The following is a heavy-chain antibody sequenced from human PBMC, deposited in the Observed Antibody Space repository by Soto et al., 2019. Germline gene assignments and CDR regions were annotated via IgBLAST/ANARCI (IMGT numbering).Heavy chain of an antibody. CDR2: IWYDGSNK. CDR3: ARSYGSESYYAFDI. CDR1: GFTFSSYG. J-gene: IGHJ3*02. V-gene: IGHV3-33*01. D-gene: IGHD3-10*01. Sequence: QVQLVESGGGVVQPGRSLRLSCAASGFTFSSYGMHWVRQAPGKGLEWVAVIWYDGSNKYYADSVKGRFTISRDNSKNTLYLQMYSLRAEDTAVYYCARSYGSESYYAFDIWGQGTMVTVSS.